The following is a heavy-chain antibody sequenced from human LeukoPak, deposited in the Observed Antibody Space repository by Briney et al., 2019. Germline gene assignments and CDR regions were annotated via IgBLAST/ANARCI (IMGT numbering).Heavy chain of an antibody. V-gene: IGHV4-34*01. D-gene: IGHD3-22*01. Sequence: SETLSLTCAVYGGSFSGYYWSWIRQPPGKGLEWIGEINHSGSTNYNPSLKSRVTISVDTSKNQFSLKLSSVTAADTAVYYCARLTASGYYYDFDYWGQGTLVTVSS. J-gene: IGHJ4*02. CDR3: ARLTASGYYYDFDY. CDR2: INHSGST. CDR1: GGSFSGYY.